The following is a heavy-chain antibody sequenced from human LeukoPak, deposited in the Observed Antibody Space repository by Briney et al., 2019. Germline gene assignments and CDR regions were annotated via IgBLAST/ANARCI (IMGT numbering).Heavy chain of an antibody. V-gene: IGHV3-21*01. CDR2: ISSSSYI. CDR3: ARDGVYCSSTSCYWDNWFDP. Sequence: GGSLRLSCAASGFTFSSYSMNWVRQAPGKGLEWVSSISSSSYIYYADSVKGRFTISRDNAKNSLYLQMNSLRAEDTAVYYCARDGVYCSSTSCYWDNWFDPWGQGTLVTVSS. J-gene: IGHJ5*02. D-gene: IGHD2-2*01. CDR1: GFTFSSYS.